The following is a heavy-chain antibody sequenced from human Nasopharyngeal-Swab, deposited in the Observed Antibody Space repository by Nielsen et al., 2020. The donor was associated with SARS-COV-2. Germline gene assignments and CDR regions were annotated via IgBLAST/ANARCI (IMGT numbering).Heavy chain of an antibody. D-gene: IGHD6-13*01. V-gene: IGHV3-33*06. CDR2: IWYDGSNK. J-gene: IGHJ3*02. CDR1: GFTFSSYG. CDR3: VKEIAAASGPFDAFDI. Sequence: GGSLRLSCAASGFTFSSYGMHWVRQAPGKGLEWVAVIWYDGSNKYYADSVKGRFTISRDNSKNTLYLQMNSLRAEDTAVYYCVKEIAAASGPFDAFDIWGQGTMVTVSS.